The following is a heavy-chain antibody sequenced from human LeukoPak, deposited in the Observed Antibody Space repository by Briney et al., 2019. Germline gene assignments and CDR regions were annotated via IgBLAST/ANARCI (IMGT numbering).Heavy chain of an antibody. CDR3: ARADYSSTWSHDYYYMDV. CDR1: GFTFDDYG. J-gene: IGHJ6*03. Sequence: GGSLRLSCAASGFTFDDYGMSWVRQAPGKGLEWVSGINWNGGSTGYADSVKGRFTISRDSAKNSLYLQMNSLRAEDTAVYYCARADYSSTWSHDYYYMDVWGKGTTVTVSS. V-gene: IGHV3-20*04. CDR2: INWNGGST. D-gene: IGHD6-13*01.